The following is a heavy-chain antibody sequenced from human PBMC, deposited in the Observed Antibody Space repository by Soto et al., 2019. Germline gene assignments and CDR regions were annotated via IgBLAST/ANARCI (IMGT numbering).Heavy chain of an antibody. V-gene: IGHV3-23*01. Sequence: DVQLLESGGGLVQPGGSLRLSCVASGFTFSNYAMCWVRQAPGKGLEWVSTISGSGGTTYYADSVKGRVTISRDNSKNTLSLQMNSLTTGHTAIYYCAKDSIGLGDYVLYSWGQGTLVTVSS. D-gene: IGHD4-17*01. J-gene: IGHJ4*02. CDR3: AKDSIGLGDYVLYS. CDR2: ISGSGGTT. CDR1: GFTFSNYA.